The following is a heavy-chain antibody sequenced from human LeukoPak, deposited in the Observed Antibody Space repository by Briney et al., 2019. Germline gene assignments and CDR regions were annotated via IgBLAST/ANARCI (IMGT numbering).Heavy chain of an antibody. CDR1: GGSISSSSYY. V-gene: IGHV4-39*01. CDR3: ARTPARYSGSRPTY. J-gene: IGHJ4*02. Sequence: SETLSLTCTVSGGSISSSSYYWGWIRQPPGKGLEWIGSIYYSGSTYYNPSLKSRVTISVDTSKNQFSLKLSSVTAADTAVYYCARTPARYSGSRPTYWGQGTLVTVSS. CDR2: IYYSGST. D-gene: IGHD1-26*01.